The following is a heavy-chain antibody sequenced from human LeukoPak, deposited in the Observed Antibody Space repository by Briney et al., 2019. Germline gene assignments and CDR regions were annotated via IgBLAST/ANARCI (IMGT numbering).Heavy chain of an antibody. D-gene: IGHD1-26*01. V-gene: IGHV4-59*01. CDR2: IYYSGST. Sequence: SETLSLTCSASGGSISSYYWSWIRQPPGKGLEWIGYIYYSGSTKYNPSLESRVTISVDTSKSQFSLKLSSVTTADTAVYYCARGGGSPEFWGQGTQVTVSS. CDR3: ARGGGSPEF. CDR1: GGSISSYY. J-gene: IGHJ4*02.